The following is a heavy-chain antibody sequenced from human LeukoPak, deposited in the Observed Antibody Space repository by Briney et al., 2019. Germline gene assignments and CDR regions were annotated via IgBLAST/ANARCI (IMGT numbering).Heavy chain of an antibody. CDR2: ISSSGSTI. V-gene: IGHV3-48*03. D-gene: IGHD3-9*01. CDR3: ARDFYDILTGYSTFDY. J-gene: IGHJ4*02. Sequence: GGSLRLSCAASGFTVSSYEMNWVRQAPGKGLEWVSYISSSGSTIYYADSVKGRFTISRDNAKNSLYLQMNSLRAEDTAVYYCARDFYDILTGYSTFDYWGQGTLVTVSS. CDR1: GFTVSSYE.